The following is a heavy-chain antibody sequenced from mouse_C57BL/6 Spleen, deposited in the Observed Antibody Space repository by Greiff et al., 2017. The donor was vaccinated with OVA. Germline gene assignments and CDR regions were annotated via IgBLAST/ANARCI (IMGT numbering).Heavy chain of an antibody. D-gene: IGHD1-1*01. CDR1: GYTFTSYW. Sequence: QVQLQQPGAELVKPGASVKMSCKASGYTFTSYWITWVKQRPGQGLEWIGDIYPGSGSTNYNEKFKSKATLTVDTSSSTAYMQLSSLTSEDSAVYYCARTANYYGSSYGGFDYWGQGTTLTGSS. CDR3: ARTANYYGSSYGGFDY. V-gene: IGHV1-55*01. CDR2: IYPGSGST. J-gene: IGHJ2*01.